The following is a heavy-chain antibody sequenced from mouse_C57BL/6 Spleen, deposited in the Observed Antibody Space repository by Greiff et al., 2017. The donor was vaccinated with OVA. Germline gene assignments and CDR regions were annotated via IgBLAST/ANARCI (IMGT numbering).Heavy chain of an antibody. Sequence: VKLMESGAELVKPGASVKISCKASGYAFSSYWMNWVKQRPGKGLEWIGQIYPGDGDTNYNGKFKGKATLTADKSSSTAYMQLSSLTSEDSAVYFCARVITTVVANFDYWGQGTTLTVSS. CDR1: GYAFSSYW. CDR3: ARVITTVVANFDY. V-gene: IGHV1-80*01. D-gene: IGHD1-1*01. J-gene: IGHJ2*01. CDR2: IYPGDGDT.